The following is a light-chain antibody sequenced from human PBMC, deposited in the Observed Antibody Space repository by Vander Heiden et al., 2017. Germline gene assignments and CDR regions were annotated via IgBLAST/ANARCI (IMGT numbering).Light chain of an antibody. J-gene: IGLJ1*01. CDR3: CSYVGSRVYV. CDR2: EGI. Sequence: QSALTQPASVSGSPGQSLTISCTGTSSEVGSYKVVSWYQHHPGKAPKLIIYEGIKRPSGVSNRFSGSPSGNTASLTISGLHPEDEADYYCCSYVGSRVYVFGTGTKVTVL. V-gene: IGLV2-23*01. CDR1: SSEVGSYKV.